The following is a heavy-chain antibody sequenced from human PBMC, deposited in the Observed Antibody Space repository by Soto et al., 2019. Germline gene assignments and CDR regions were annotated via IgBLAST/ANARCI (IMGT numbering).Heavy chain of an antibody. J-gene: IGHJ4*02. Sequence: GESLEISCQGSGYRFTSSWIGCVRQMPGQGLEWLGNVYPSDSDVRYSPSFEGRVTISADNSINTAYLHLLNLKASDTAIYYCTKGANSPFESWGKGTRVTVSS. V-gene: IGHV5-51*01. D-gene: IGHD3-16*01. CDR3: TKGANSPFES. CDR2: VYPSDSDV. CDR1: GYRFTSSW.